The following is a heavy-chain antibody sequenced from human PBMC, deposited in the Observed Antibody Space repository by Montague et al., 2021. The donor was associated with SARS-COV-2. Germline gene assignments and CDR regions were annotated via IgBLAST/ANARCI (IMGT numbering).Heavy chain of an antibody. Sequence: SETLSLTCAVYGGSFNGYHWSWIRQPPGKGLEWIGEINHSGSTNYNPSLKSRVTISVDTSKNQFSLKLSSVTAADTAVYYCARGGRQWLVIDPRYYFDYWGQGTLVTVSS. CDR2: INHSGST. J-gene: IGHJ4*01. V-gene: IGHV4-34*01. CDR1: GGSFNGYH. CDR3: ARGGRQWLVIDPRYYFDY. D-gene: IGHD6-19*01.